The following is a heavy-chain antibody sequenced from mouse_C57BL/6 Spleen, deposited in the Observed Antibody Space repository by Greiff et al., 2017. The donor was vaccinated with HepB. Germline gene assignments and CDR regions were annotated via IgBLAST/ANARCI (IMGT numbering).Heavy chain of an antibody. CDR3: ARWATTVEGYFDG. Sequence: VQLQQSGAELVRPGTSVKVSCKASGYAFTNYLIEWVKQRPGQGLEWIGVINPGSGGTNYNEKFKGKATLTADKSSSTAYMQLSSLTSEDSAVYFCARWATTVEGYFDGGGTGTTVTVSS. V-gene: IGHV1-54*01. J-gene: IGHJ1*03. CDR2: INPGSGGT. D-gene: IGHD1-1*01. CDR1: GYAFTNYL.